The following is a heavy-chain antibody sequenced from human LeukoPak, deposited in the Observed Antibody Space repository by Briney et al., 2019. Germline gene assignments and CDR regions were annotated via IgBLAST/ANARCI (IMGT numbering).Heavy chain of an antibody. CDR1: GGSLSSYF. Sequence: SETLSLTCTVSGGSLSSYFWGWIRQPPGKGLEWIGYIYHSGSSFYNPSLKSRVTISIDTSKSQFSLKLSSVTAADTAVYYCARTTEGGYTYNYFYYYYMDVWGKGTTVTISS. D-gene: IGHD5-18*01. J-gene: IGHJ6*03. CDR2: IYHSGSS. V-gene: IGHV4-59*01. CDR3: ARTTEGGYTYNYFYYYYMDV.